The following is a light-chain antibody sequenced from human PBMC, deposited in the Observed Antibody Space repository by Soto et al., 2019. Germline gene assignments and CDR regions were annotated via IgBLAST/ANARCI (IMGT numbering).Light chain of an antibody. CDR2: DAS. J-gene: IGKJ4*01. V-gene: IGKV1-5*01. CDR1: QSISSW. Sequence: DIQMTQSPSTLSASVGDRVTITCRASQSISSWLAWYQQKPGKAPKLLIYDASGLEGGVPSRFSGSGSGTDFTFTISSLQPEDIATYYCQQYDKLPLTFGGGTKVDIK. CDR3: QQYDKLPLT.